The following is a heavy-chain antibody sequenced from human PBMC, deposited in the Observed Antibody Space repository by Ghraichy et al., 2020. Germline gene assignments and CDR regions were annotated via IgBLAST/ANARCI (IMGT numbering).Heavy chain of an antibody. CDR1: GYSFTNYW. J-gene: IGHJ2*01. CDR3: ARQEQQLVVDWYFDL. D-gene: IGHD6-13*01. Sequence: GESLNISCKGSGYSFTNYWIGWVRQMPGKGLEWMGIIYPGDSDTRYSPSFQGQVTLSADRSISTAYLQWSSLKASDSAMYYCARQEQQLVVDWYFDLWGRGTLVTVSS. V-gene: IGHV5-51*01. CDR2: IYPGDSDT.